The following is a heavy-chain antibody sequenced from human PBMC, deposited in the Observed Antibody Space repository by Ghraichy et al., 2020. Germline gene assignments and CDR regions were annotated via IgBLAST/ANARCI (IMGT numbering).Heavy chain of an antibody. D-gene: IGHD3-22*01. Sequence: GGSLRLSCAASGFTFSSYAMSWVRQAPGKGLEWVSAISGSGGSTYYADSVKGRFTISRDNSKNTLYLQMNSLRAEDTAVYYCAKDQGTMIVVVSDAFDIWGQGTMVTVSS. CDR1: GFTFSSYA. J-gene: IGHJ3*02. V-gene: IGHV3-23*01. CDR2: ISGSGGST. CDR3: AKDQGTMIVVVSDAFDI.